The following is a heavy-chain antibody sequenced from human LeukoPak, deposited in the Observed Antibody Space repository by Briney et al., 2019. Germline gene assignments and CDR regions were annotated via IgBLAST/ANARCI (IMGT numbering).Heavy chain of an antibody. Sequence: ASVKVSCKASGYTFTGYYMHWVRQAPGQGLEWMGRINPNSGGTNYAQKFQGRVTMTRDTSISTAYMELSRLRSDDTAVYYCARVPVYYYDSSGYYDLWGQGTLVTVSS. CDR1: GYTFTGYY. J-gene: IGHJ4*02. CDR3: ARVPVYYYDSSGYYDL. CDR2: INPNSGGT. D-gene: IGHD3-22*01. V-gene: IGHV1-2*06.